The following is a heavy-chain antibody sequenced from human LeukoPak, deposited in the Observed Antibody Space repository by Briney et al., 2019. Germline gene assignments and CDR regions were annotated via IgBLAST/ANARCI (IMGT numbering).Heavy chain of an antibody. CDR2: ISASGSTT. V-gene: IGHV3-23*01. D-gene: IGHD3-22*01. CDR1: GFTFSSYG. J-gene: IGHJ4*02. CDR3: ARTYFYDSSGYSDY. Sequence: GGSLRLSCAASGFTFSSYGMSWVRQAPGEGLQWVSAISASGSTTYYADSVKGRFTFSRDNSKNTLFLQMSSLRAEDTAVYYCARTYFYDSSGYSDYWGQGTLVTVSS.